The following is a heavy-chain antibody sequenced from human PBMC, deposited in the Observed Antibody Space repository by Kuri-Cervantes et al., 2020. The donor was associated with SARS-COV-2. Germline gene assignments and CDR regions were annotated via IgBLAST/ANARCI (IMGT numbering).Heavy chain of an antibody. CDR3: ARESLIPRPWELLHGAFDI. D-gene: IGHD1-26*01. CDR1: GGSFSGYY. CDR2: INHSGST. Sequence: SETLSLTCAVYGGSFSGYYWSWIRQPPGKGLEWIGEINHSGSTNYNPSLKSRVTISVDTSKNQFSLKLSSVTAADTAVYYCARESLIPRPWELLHGAFDIWGQGTMVTVSS. V-gene: IGHV4-34*01. J-gene: IGHJ3*02.